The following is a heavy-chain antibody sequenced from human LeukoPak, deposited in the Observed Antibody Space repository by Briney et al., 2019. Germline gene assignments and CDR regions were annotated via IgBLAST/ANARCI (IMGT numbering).Heavy chain of an antibody. CDR1: GFTFSSYS. J-gene: IGHJ4*02. CDR2: ISSSSSYI. V-gene: IGHV3-21*01. D-gene: IGHD2-15*01. Sequence: PGGSLRLSCAASGFTFSSYSMNWVRQAPGKGLEWVSSISSSSSYIYYAGSVKGRFTISRDNAKNSLYLQMNSLRAEDTAVYYCARVSDCSGGSCYQFDYWGQGTLVTVSS. CDR3: ARVSDCSGGSCYQFDY.